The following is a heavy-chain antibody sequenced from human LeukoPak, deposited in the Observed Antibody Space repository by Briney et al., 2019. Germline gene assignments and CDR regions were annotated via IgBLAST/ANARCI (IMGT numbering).Heavy chain of an antibody. J-gene: IGHJ4*01. V-gene: IGHV3-23*01. CDR2: FSGSDGDS. Sequence: GGSLRLSCAASGFTFSTYWMNWYRQAPGKGLEWVSIFSGSDGDSYYADSVKGRFTMSRDNSKSTVYLLLNSLRAEDTAIYYRARDRAEYCGGNCYLGPDYWGQGTLVTVSS. CDR1: GFTFSTYW. D-gene: IGHD2-21*02. CDR3: ARDRAEYCGGNCYLGPDY.